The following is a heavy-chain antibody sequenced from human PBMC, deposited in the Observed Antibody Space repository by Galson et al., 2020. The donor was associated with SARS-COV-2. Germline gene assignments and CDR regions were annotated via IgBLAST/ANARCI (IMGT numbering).Heavy chain of an antibody. D-gene: IGHD2-2*01. Sequence: GESLKISCKGSGYSFTSYWIGWVRQMPGKGLEWMGIIYPGDSDTRYSPSFQGQVTISADKSISTAYLQWSSLKASDTAMYYCASGVVVPAAMHDAFDIWGQGTMVTVSS. CDR3: ASGVVVPAAMHDAFDI. CDR2: IYPGDSDT. V-gene: IGHV5-51*01. J-gene: IGHJ3*02. CDR1: GYSFTSYW.